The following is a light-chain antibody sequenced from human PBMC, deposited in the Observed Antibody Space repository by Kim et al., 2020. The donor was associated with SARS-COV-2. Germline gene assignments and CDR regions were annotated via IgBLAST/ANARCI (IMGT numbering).Light chain of an antibody. Sequence: DIQMTQSPSSLSASVGDRVTITCRASQSISSYLNWYQQKPGKAPNLLIYAASSLQSGVPSRFSGSGSGTDLTLTISSLQPEDFATYYCQQSYNSLRTFGQGTKVDIK. V-gene: IGKV1-39*01. CDR1: QSISSY. J-gene: IGKJ1*01. CDR2: AAS. CDR3: QQSYNSLRT.